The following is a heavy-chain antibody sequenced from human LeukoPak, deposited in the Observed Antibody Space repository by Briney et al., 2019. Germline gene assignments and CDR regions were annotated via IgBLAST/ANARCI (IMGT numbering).Heavy chain of an antibody. J-gene: IGHJ4*02. CDR2: ISSSSTTI. CDR3: AKDSQLWDFDY. V-gene: IGHV3-48*01. D-gene: IGHD5-18*01. Sequence: PGGSLRLSCAASGFTFNSCSMNWVRQAPGKGLEWVSYISSSSTTIQSADSVKGRFTISRDNAKNLLYLQMNSLRAEDTAVYYCAKDSQLWDFDYWGQGTLVTVSS. CDR1: GFTFNSCS.